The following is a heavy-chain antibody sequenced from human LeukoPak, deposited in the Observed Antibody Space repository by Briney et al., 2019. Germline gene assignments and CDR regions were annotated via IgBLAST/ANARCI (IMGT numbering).Heavy chain of an antibody. CDR1: GFTFDDYG. CDR2: INWNGGRT. J-gene: IGHJ4*02. D-gene: IGHD3-10*01. Sequence: GGSLRLSCAASGFTFDDYGMSWVRQAPGKGLEWVSGINWNGGRTGYADSVKGRFTISRDNAKNSLYLQMNSLGAEDTALYYCARGYGSGSYLYWGQGTLVSVSS. CDR3: ARGYGSGSYLY. V-gene: IGHV3-20*04.